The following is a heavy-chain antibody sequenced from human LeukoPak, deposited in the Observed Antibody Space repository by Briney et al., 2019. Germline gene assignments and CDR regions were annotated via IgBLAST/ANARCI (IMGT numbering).Heavy chain of an antibody. CDR2: ISSSSSYI. J-gene: IGHJ4*02. CDR1: GFTFSSYS. CDR3: AKIYGSAFDY. Sequence: PGGSLRLSCAASGFTFSSYSMNWVRQAPGKGLEWVSSISSSSSYIYYTDSLKGRFTISRDNAKNSLYLQMNSLRAEDTAVYYCAKIYGSAFDYWGQGTLVTVSS. V-gene: IGHV3-21*04. D-gene: IGHD3-10*01.